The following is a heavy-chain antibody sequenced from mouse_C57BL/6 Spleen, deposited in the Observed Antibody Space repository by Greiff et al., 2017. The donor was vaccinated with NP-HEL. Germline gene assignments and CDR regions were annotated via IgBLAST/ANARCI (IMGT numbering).Heavy chain of an antibody. Sequence: QVQLQQPGAELVKPGASVKLSCKASGYTFTSYWMQWVKQRPGQGLEWIGEIDPSDSYTNYNQKFKGKATLTVDTSSSTAYMQLSSLTSEDSAVYYCARSFYYGNPAWFAYWGQGTLVTVSA. CDR1: GYTFTSYW. D-gene: IGHD2-1*01. V-gene: IGHV1-50*01. CDR3: ARSFYYGNPAWFAY. CDR2: IDPSDSYT. J-gene: IGHJ3*01.